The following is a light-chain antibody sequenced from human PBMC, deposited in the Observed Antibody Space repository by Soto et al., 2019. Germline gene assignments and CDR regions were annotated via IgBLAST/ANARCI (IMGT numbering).Light chain of an antibody. CDR3: GTWDSALRAGV. V-gene: IGLV1-51*01. CDR1: SSNVATNH. Sequence: QSVLTQPPSISATPGQKVTISCSGSSSNVATNHVSWYQQLPGAAPKLLIYDSSARPSGIPDRFSGSKSGTSATLDITGLQTGDEADYYCGTWDSALRAGVFGAGTKLTVL. CDR2: DSS. J-gene: IGLJ1*01.